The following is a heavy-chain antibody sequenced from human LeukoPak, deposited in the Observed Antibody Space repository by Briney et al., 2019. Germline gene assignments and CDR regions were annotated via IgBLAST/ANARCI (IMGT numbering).Heavy chain of an antibody. J-gene: IGHJ4*02. D-gene: IGHD4-17*01. V-gene: IGHV4-31*03. CDR2: IYYSGST. Sequence: PSQTLSLTCTVSGGSISSGGYYWSWIRQHPGKGLEWIGYIYYSGSTYYNPSLKSRVTISVDTSKKQFFLKLSSVTAADTAVYYCARAWGDYGDPHFDYWGQGTLVIVSS. CDR1: GGSISSGGYY. CDR3: ARAWGDYGDPHFDY.